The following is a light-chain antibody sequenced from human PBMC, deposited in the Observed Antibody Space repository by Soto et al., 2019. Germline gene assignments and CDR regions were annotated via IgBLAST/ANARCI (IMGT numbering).Light chain of an antibody. CDR2: RAS. V-gene: IGKV3-15*01. CDR3: LQYHNLWA. CDR1: QNIYSN. J-gene: IGKJ1*01. Sequence: IAMTQSPATLSVSPGERATLSCRASQNIYSNVAWYQQRPGQAPRLLIYRASTRATGIPARFSGSGSGTEFTLTISSLQSEDFTVYSCLQYHNLWAFGQGTKVDI.